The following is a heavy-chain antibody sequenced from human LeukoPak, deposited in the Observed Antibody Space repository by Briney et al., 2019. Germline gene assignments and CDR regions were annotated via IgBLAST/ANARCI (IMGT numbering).Heavy chain of an antibody. CDR2: ISSSSSYI. Sequence: GGSLRLSCAASGFTFSDYYMSWIRQAPGKGLGWVSSISSSSSYIYYADSVKGRFTISRDNAKNSLYLQMNSLRAEDTAVYYCARDSPAITMIVVRGAFDIWGQGTMVTVSS. J-gene: IGHJ3*02. D-gene: IGHD3-22*01. CDR3: ARDSPAITMIVVRGAFDI. V-gene: IGHV3-11*06. CDR1: GFTFSDYY.